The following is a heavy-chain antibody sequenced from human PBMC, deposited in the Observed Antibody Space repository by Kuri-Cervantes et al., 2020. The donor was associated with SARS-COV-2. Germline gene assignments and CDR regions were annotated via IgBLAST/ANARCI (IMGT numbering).Heavy chain of an antibody. CDR2: ISYDGSNK. J-gene: IGHJ4*02. V-gene: IGHV3-30-3*01. CDR1: GFTFSSYA. Sequence: GGSLRLSCAASGFTFSSYAMHWVRQAPGKGLEWVAVISYDGSNKYYADSVKGRFTISRDNSKNTLYLQMNSLRAEDTAVYYCAREADIAAAGYRYFDYWGQGTLVTVSS. CDR3: AREADIAAAGYRYFDY. D-gene: IGHD6-13*01.